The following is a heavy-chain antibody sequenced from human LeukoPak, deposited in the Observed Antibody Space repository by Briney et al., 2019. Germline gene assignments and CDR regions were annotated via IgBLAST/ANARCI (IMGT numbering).Heavy chain of an antibody. J-gene: IGHJ4*02. CDR1: GYTFTSYY. D-gene: IGHD2-2*03. V-gene: IGHV1-46*01. Sequence: ASVKVSCKASGYTFTSYYMHWVRQAPGQGLEWMGIVNPSGGSTSYAQKFQGRVTMTRDTSTSTVYMELSSLRSEDTAVYYCARDLGIVPPQGEEFDYWGQGTLVTVSS. CDR3: ARDLGIVPPQGEEFDY. CDR2: VNPSGGST.